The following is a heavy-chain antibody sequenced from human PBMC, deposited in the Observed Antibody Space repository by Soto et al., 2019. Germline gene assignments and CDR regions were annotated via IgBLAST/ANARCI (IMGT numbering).Heavy chain of an antibody. CDR3: AKWSGFGDA. CDR2: ISNDGSTT. CDR1: GFTISGNS. J-gene: IGHJ5*02. Sequence: EVQLLESGGGLVQPGGSLRLSCAASGFTISGNSMAWVRQAPGKRLQWVSGISNDGSTTFYADSVRGRFTISRDTSTNTLYLQIDSLRVEHTAVYFCAKWSGFGDALGLGTLVTVS. V-gene: IGHV3-23*01. D-gene: IGHD3-10*01.